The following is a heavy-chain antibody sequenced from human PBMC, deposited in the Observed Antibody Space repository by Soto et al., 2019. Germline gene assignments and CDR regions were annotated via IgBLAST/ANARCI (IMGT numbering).Heavy chain of an antibody. CDR1: GYTFTNYA. Sequence: ASVKVSCKASGYTFTNYAIDWVRQAPAQSLEWMGWINSGNGNTKYSQKLQGRVTITRDTSASTAYMELSRLRSEDTAVYYCARVGQWGGMDVWGQGTTVTVSS. D-gene: IGHD1-26*01. V-gene: IGHV1-3*01. J-gene: IGHJ6*02. CDR2: INSGNGNT. CDR3: ARVGQWGGMDV.